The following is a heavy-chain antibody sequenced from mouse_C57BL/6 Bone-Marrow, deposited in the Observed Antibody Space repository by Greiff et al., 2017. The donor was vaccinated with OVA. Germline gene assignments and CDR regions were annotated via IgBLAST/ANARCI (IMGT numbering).Heavy chain of an antibody. CDR1: GYTFTSYW. D-gene: IGHD2-5*01. J-gene: IGHJ1*03. CDR2: IYPGSGSP. V-gene: IGHV1-55*01. Sequence: QVQLQQPGAELVKPGASVKMSCKASGYTFTSYWITWVKQRPGQGLEWIGDIYPGSGSPNYNEQFKSKATLTVDTSSSTAYRQLSSLTSEDSAVYYCARGVNYSNYGDWYFDVWGTGTTLTVSS. CDR3: ARGVNYSNYGDWYFDV.